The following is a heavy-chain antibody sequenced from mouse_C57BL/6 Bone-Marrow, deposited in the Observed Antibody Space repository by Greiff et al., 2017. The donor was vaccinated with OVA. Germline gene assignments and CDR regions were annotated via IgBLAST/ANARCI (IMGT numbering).Heavy chain of an antibody. D-gene: IGHD2-4*01. CDR1: GYAFSSSW. CDR3: APIDYDYVYFEC. J-gene: IGHJ2*01. V-gene: IGHV1-82*01. CDR2: IYPGGGCT. Sequence: QVQLKESGPELVKPGASVKISCKASGYAFSSSWMNWVKQRPGKGLEWIGRIYPGGGCTNYTGKVKGKATMTADKATSTAYMQLSSLTSEDSAIYFCAPIDYDYVYFECWGKGVTLSVSS.